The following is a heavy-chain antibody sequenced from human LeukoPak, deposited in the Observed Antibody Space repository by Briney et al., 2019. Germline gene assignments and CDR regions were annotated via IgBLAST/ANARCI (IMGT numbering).Heavy chain of an antibody. CDR3: AREGIDATKGAFDI. CDR2: IYYTGST. Sequence: SETLSLTCTVSGGSISGSSYYWGWIRQPPGKGLECIGYIYYTGSTNYNPSLKSRVTISVDTSKNQFFLKLSSVTAADTAVYYCAREGIDATKGAFDIWGQGTMVTVSS. CDR1: GGSISGSSYY. J-gene: IGHJ3*02. D-gene: IGHD1-26*01. V-gene: IGHV4-61*01.